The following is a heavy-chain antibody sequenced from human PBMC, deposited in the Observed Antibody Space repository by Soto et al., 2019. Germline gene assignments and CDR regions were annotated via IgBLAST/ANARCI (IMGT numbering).Heavy chain of an antibody. CDR3: ARDRSYYDSSDYAFDI. V-gene: IGHV1-3*01. CDR2: INAGNGNT. Sequence: GASVKVSCKASGYTFTSYAMHWVRQAPGQRLEWMGWINAGNGNTKYSQKFQGRVTITADESTSTAYMELSSLRSEDTAVYYCARDRSYYDSSDYAFDIWGQGTMVTVSS. CDR1: GYTFTSYA. J-gene: IGHJ3*02. D-gene: IGHD3-22*01.